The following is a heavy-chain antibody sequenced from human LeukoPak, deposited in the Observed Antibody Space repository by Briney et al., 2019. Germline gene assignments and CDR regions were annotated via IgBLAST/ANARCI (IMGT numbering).Heavy chain of an antibody. CDR2: IYTSGST. Sequence: SETLSLTCTVSGGSISGYYWSWIRQPAGKGLEWIGRIYTSGSTNYNPSLKSRVTISVDTSKNQFSLKLSSVTAADTAVYYCAREDIVVVPAAIDYWGQGTLVTVSS. J-gene: IGHJ4*02. D-gene: IGHD2-2*01. CDR1: GGSISGYY. V-gene: IGHV4-4*07. CDR3: AREDIVVVPAAIDY.